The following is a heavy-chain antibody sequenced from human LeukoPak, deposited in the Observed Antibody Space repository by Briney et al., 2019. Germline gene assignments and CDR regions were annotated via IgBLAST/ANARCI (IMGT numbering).Heavy chain of an antibody. CDR1: GYTFTSYG. D-gene: IGHD2-15*01. CDR3: ARDRNSDIVVMIVATDSFDI. Sequence: GASVKVSCKASGYTFTSYGISWVRQAPGQGLEWMGWISAYNGKTNYAQKLQGRVTMTTDTSTSTAYMELRSLRSDDTAVYYCARDRNSDIVVMIVATDSFDIWGQGTMVTVSS. V-gene: IGHV1-18*01. J-gene: IGHJ3*02. CDR2: ISAYNGKT.